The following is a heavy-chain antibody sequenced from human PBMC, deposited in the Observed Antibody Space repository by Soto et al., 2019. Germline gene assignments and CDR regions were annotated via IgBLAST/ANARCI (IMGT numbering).Heavy chain of an antibody. J-gene: IGHJ6*02. Sequence: SETLSLTCTVSGGSISGSNYYWAWIRQPPGKGLEWIGSVYYSGTTYYNPSLKRRVTVSVDTSKNQFSLKLSSMTDADTAVYNCARFFQAGAPHYYYYGLDVWGQGTTVTVSS. V-gene: IGHV4-39*01. CDR1: GGSISGSNYY. CDR2: VYYSGTT. CDR3: ARFFQAGAPHYYYYGLDV. D-gene: IGHD6-13*01.